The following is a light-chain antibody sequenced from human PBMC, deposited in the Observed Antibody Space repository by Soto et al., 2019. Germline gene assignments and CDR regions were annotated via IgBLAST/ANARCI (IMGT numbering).Light chain of an antibody. CDR2: LDRSGSY. V-gene: IGLV4-60*02. J-gene: IGLJ3*02. CDR1: SGHSTYI. Sequence: QLVLTQSSSASASLGSSVKLTCILSSGHSTYIIAWHQQQPGKAPRFLMTLDRSGSYNRGSGVPDRFSGSSSGADRYLTIAILHYEDEGDYYCDTWYSNTHKVFGEGTKLTVL. CDR3: DTWYSNTHKV.